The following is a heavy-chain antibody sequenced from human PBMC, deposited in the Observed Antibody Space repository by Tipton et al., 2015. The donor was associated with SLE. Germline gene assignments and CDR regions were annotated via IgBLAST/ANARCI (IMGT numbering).Heavy chain of an antibody. CDR2: IYYSGST. V-gene: IGHV4-61*10. CDR3: ARGPSSLDSTHGGAFDI. J-gene: IGHJ3*02. D-gene: IGHD3-22*01. CDR1: GGSISSGSYY. Sequence: LRLSCTVSGGSISSGSYYWSWIRQPAGKGLEWIGYIYYSGSTNYNPSLKSRVTISVDTSKNQFSLKLSSVTAADTAVYYCARGPSSLDSTHGGAFDIWGQGTMVTVSS.